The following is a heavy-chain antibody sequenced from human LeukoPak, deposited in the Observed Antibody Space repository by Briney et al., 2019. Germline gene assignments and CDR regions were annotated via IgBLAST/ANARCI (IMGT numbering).Heavy chain of an antibody. CDR1: GYSFTSYW. Sequence: GESLKISCKGSGYSFTSYWIGWVRQMPGKGLEWMGIIYPGGSDTRYSPSFQGQVTIPADKSISTAYLQWSSLKASDTAMYYCARLRQERNGAFDIWGQGTMVTVSS. D-gene: IGHD1-1*01. CDR2: IYPGGSDT. J-gene: IGHJ3*02. CDR3: ARLRQERNGAFDI. V-gene: IGHV5-51*01.